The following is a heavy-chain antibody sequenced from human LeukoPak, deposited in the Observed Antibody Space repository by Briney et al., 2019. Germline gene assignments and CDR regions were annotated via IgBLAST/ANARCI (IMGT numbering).Heavy chain of an antibody. CDR1: GGSISSYY. D-gene: IGHD6-13*01. J-gene: IGHJ4*02. V-gene: IGHV4-59*08. Sequence: SETLSLTCTVSGGSISSYYWSWIRQPPGKGLEWIGYIYYSGGTNYKPSLKSRVTISVDTSKNQFSLKLGSVTAADTAVYYCARNTAALSHTTIWGQGTLVTVSS. CDR3: ARNTAALSHTTI. CDR2: IYYSGGT.